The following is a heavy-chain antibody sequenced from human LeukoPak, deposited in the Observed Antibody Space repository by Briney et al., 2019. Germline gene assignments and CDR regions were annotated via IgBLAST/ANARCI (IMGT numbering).Heavy chain of an antibody. D-gene: IGHD1-20*01. J-gene: IGHJ6*02. Sequence: GGSLRLSCAASGFTFSSYSMNWVRQAPGXXXEWVSSISSSSSYIYYADSVKGRFTISRDNAKNSLYLQMNSLRAEDTAVYYCARAYNGYDLNYYNGMDVWGQGTTVTVSS. V-gene: IGHV3-21*01. CDR2: ISSSSSYI. CDR1: GFTFSSYS. CDR3: ARAYNGYDLNYYNGMDV.